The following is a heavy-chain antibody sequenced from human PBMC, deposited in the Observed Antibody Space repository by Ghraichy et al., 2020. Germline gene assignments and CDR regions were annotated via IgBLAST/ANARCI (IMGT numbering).Heavy chain of an antibody. V-gene: IGHV4-34*01. D-gene: IGHD2-2*01. CDR1: GGSFSGYY. CDR2: INHSGST. Sequence: SETLSLTCAVYGGSFSGYYWSWIRQPPGKGLEWIGEINHSGSTNYNPSLKSRVTISVDTSKNQFSLKLSSVTAADTAVYYCARFFAQITKRRDCSSTSCYVYTVPIYNWFDPWGQGTLVTVSS. CDR3: ARFFAQITKRRDCSSTSCYVYTVPIYNWFDP. J-gene: IGHJ5*02.